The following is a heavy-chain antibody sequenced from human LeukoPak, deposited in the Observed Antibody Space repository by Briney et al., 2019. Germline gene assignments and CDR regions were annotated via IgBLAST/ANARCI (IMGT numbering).Heavy chain of an antibody. J-gene: IGHJ6*03. CDR2: INHSGST. V-gene: IGHV4-34*01. Sequence: SETLSLTCAVYGGSFSGYYWSWIRQPPGKGLEWIGEINHSGSTNYNPSLKSRVTISVDTSKNQFSLKLSSVTAADTAVYYCARVGFGELNKYYYYYMDVWGKGTTVTVSS. CDR1: GGSFSGYY. CDR3: ARVGFGELNKYYYYYMDV. D-gene: IGHD3-10*01.